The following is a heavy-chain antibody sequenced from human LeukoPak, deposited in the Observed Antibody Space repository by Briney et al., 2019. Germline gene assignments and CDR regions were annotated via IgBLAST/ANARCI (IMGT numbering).Heavy chain of an antibody. J-gene: IGHJ6*02. Sequence: PGASLRLSCAASGFTFSSYAMSWVRQAPGKGLEWVSAIRGSGGSTYYADSVKGRFTISRDNSKNTLYLKMNSLRAEETAVYYCAKSPANYYYYGMDVWGQGTTVTVSS. D-gene: IGHD2-2*01. V-gene: IGHV3-23*01. CDR1: GFTFSSYA. CDR3: AKSPANYYYYGMDV. CDR2: IRGSGGST.